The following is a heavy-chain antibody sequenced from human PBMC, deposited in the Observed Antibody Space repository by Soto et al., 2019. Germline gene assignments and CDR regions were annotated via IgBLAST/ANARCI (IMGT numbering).Heavy chain of an antibody. Sequence: EVQLLESGGDLVQPGGSLRLSCAASGFTFSSYAMSWVRQAPGKGLEWVSSISLGGGSTYFADSVKGRFTISRDNSKNSLYLQMNSLRPEDTAVYSCARPRSGSNGGTLDYWGQGTLVTVSS. D-gene: IGHD1-26*01. J-gene: IGHJ4*02. CDR3: ARPRSGSNGGTLDY. V-gene: IGHV3-23*01. CDR1: GFTFSSYA. CDR2: ISLGGGST.